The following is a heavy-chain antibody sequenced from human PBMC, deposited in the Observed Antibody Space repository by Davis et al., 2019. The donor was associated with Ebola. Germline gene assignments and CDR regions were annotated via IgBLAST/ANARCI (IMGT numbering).Heavy chain of an antibody. V-gene: IGHV1-46*01. J-gene: IGHJ4*02. Sequence: ASVKVSCKASGYTFTSYYMHWVRQAPGQGLEWMGIINPSGGSTSYAQKFQGRVTMTRGTSISTAYMELSRLRSDDTAVYYCARTPPGYSSSWIGLFDYWGQGTLVTVSS. D-gene: IGHD6-13*01. CDR2: INPSGGST. CDR1: GYTFTSYY. CDR3: ARTPPGYSSSWIGLFDY.